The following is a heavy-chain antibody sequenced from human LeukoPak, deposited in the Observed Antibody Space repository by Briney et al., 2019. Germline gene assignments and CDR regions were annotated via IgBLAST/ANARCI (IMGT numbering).Heavy chain of an antibody. CDR3: ARDGGYFDWLPTFDY. CDR1: GFTFSIYW. CDR2: IKQDGSEK. J-gene: IGHJ4*02. Sequence: GGPLRLSCAASGFTFSIYWMSWVRQAPGKGLEWVANIKQDGSEKYYVDSVKGRFTISRDNAKNSLYLQMNSLRAEDTAVYYCARDGGYFDWLPTFDYWGQGTLVTVSS. V-gene: IGHV3-7*01. D-gene: IGHD3-9*01.